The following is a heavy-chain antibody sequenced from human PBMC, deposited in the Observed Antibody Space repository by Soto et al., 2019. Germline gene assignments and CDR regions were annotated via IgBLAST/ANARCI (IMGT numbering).Heavy chain of an antibody. CDR2: IDAGNGNT. Sequence: QVQLVQSGAEVKKPGASVKVSCKASGYTFTSYAIHWVRQAPGHRLEWMRWIDAGNGNTKYPRNLQARVIITRDTSASAGDMELSSLRSEDTAVYYCARDLRVDSSGYYAYWGQGTLVTVSS. V-gene: IGHV1-3*01. CDR1: GYTFTSYA. D-gene: IGHD3-22*01. J-gene: IGHJ4*02. CDR3: ARDLRVDSSGYYAY.